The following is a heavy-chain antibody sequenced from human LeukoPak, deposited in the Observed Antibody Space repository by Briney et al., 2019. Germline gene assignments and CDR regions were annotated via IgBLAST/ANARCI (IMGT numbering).Heavy chain of an antibody. CDR2: ISSSGSTI. CDR1: GFTFSSYS. CDR3: ARGGPITMIVVVHY. Sequence: SGGCLRLSCAASGFTFSSYSMNWVRQAPGKGLEWVSYISSSGSTIYYADSVKGRFTISRDNAKNSLYLQMNSLRAEDTAVYYCARGGPITMIVVVHYWGQGTLVTVSS. V-gene: IGHV3-48*04. D-gene: IGHD3-22*01. J-gene: IGHJ4*02.